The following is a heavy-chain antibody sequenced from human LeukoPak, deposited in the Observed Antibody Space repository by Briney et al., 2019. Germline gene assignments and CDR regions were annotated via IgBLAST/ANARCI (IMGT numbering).Heavy chain of an antibody. CDR1: GFTFSAYS. Sequence: AGGSLRLSCAASGFTFSAYSMNWVRQAPGKGLEWLSYITSSSNIMSYADSVKGRFTISRDNAKNSLYLQMNSLRDEDTAVYYCARDIHRSFDCWGQGTLVAVSS. V-gene: IGHV3-48*02. D-gene: IGHD1-14*01. J-gene: IGHJ4*02. CDR3: ARDIHRSFDC. CDR2: ITSSSNIM.